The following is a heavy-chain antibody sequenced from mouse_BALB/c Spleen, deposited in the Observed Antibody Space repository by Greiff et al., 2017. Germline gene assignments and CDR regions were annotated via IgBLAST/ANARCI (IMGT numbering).Heavy chain of an antibody. CDR3: ARSGDYYGSSLYWYFDV. V-gene: IGHV1-7*01. CDR1: GYTFTSYW. CDR2: INPSTGYT. J-gene: IGHJ1*01. Sequence: LVESGAELAKPGASVKMSCKASGYTFTSYWMHWVKQRPGQGLEWTGYINPSTGYTEYNQKFKDKATLTADKSSSTAYMQLSSLTSEDSAVYYCARSGDYYGSSLYWYFDVWGAGTTVTVSS. D-gene: IGHD1-1*01.